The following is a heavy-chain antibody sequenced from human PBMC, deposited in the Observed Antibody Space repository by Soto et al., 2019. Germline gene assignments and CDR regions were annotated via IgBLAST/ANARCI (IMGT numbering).Heavy chain of an antibody. Sequence: LRLSCAASGFTFSSYSMNWVRQAPGNGLEWVSSISSSSSYIYYADSVKGRFTISRDNAKNSLYLQMNSLRAEDTAVYYCARGYSSGWQNYYYYGMDVWGQGTTVTVS. CDR1: GFTFSSYS. CDR3: ARGYSSGWQNYYYYGMDV. J-gene: IGHJ6*02. V-gene: IGHV3-21*01. D-gene: IGHD6-19*01. CDR2: ISSSSSYI.